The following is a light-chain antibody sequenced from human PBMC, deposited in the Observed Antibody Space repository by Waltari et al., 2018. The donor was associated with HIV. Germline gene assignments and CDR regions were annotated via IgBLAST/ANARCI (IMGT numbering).Light chain of an antibody. V-gene: IGLV2-14*01. Sequence: QSVLPQPASVSGSPGQSLTISCPGPNSDVGAYDYSSWYQQYPGKAPKLLIYEVTIRSPGISYRFSGSKSGNTASMTISGLQPEDEAHYYCSSYAATTTILFGGGTRLTVL. CDR2: EVT. CDR3: SSYAATTTIL. J-gene: IGLJ3*02. CDR1: NSDVGAYDY.